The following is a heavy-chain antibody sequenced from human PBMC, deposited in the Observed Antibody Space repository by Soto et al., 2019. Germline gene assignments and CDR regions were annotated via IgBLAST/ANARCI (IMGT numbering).Heavy chain of an antibody. CDR2: IKSDGSST. CDR1: GFTFSSYW. J-gene: IGHJ4*02. V-gene: IGHV3-74*01. Sequence: GGSLRLSCAASGFTFSSYWMNWVRQAPGKGLVWVSRIKSDGSSTNYADSVKGRFTISRDNAENTLYLQMNSLRAEDSALYYCVRATGSTWYFADWGQGTLVTVSS. D-gene: IGHD6-13*01. CDR3: VRATGSTWYFAD.